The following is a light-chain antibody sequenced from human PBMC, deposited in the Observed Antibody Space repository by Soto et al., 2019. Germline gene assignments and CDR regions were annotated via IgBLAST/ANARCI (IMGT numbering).Light chain of an antibody. CDR2: DVS. CDR1: SSDVGRYNY. J-gene: IGLJ1*01. Sequence: QSALTQPRSVSGSPGQSVTISCTGTSSDVGRYNYVSWYQHHPGKAPKLMIYDVSTRPSGVPDRFSGSKSGTTASLTISGLHAEDEADYYGCSYAGSPYVFGTGTQLTVL. V-gene: IGLV2-11*01. CDR3: CSYAGSPYV.